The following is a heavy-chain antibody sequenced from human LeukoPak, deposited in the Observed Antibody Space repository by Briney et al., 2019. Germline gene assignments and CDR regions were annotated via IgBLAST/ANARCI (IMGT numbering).Heavy chain of an antibody. V-gene: IGHV1-69*13. CDR1: GGAFSSYA. D-gene: IGHD4-23*01. J-gene: IGHJ3*02. Sequence: GASVKVSCKASGGAFSSYAISWVRQAPGQGLEWMGGIIPIFGTANYAQKFQGRVTITADESTSTAYMELSGLRSEDTAVYYCARTATVVTPESDAFDIWGQGTMVTVSS. CDR2: IIPIFGTA. CDR3: ARTATVVTPESDAFDI.